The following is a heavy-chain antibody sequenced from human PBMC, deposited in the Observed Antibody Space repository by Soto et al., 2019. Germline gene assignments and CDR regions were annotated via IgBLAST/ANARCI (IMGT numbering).Heavy chain of an antibody. D-gene: IGHD3-16*01. V-gene: IGHV1-18*01. J-gene: IGHJ6*03. Sequence: QVHLVQSGDEVKKPGAAVKVSCKASGYSFSSHGIGWVRQAPGQGLEWMGWISVYNGNTNYAQRFQGRVTLTTDTSTSTAYMELRSLRSDDTAVYYCVRAGASVFYYYYYMDDWAKGTTVTVSS. CDR1: GYSFSSHG. CDR3: VRAGASVFYYYYYMDD. CDR2: ISVYNGNT.